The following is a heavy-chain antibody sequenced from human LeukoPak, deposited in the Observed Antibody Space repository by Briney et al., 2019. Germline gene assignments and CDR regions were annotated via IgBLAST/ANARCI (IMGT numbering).Heavy chain of an antibody. Sequence: PGGSLRLSCAASGFMFSSYAMSWVRQAPGKGLEWVSSISCGGSNTYFADSVKGRFSVSRDNPKNTLYLKMKRLRAEDTATYYCAKGCRSANCDEGRWFDPWGQGTLVIVSS. CDR2: ISCGGSNT. J-gene: IGHJ5*02. V-gene: IGHV3-23*01. CDR3: AKGCRSANCDEGRWFDP. D-gene: IGHD2-2*01. CDR1: GFMFSSYA.